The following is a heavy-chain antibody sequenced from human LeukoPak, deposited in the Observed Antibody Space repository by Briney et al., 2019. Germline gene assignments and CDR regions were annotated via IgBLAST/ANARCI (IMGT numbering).Heavy chain of an antibody. J-gene: IGHJ5*02. V-gene: IGHV1-69*05. CDR1: GGTFGSYA. CDR3: ARVRGSSWYRAEGWFDP. Sequence: SVKVSCKXSGGTFGSYAISWVRQAPGQGLERMGRIIPIFGTANYAQKFQGRVTITTDESTSTAYMELSSLRSEDTAVYYCARVRGSSWYRAEGWFDPWGQGTLVTVSS. CDR2: IIPIFGTA. D-gene: IGHD6-13*01.